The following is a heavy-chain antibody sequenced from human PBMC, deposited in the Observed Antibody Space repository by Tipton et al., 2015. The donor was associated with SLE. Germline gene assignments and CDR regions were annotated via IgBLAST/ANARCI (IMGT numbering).Heavy chain of an antibody. V-gene: IGHV4-34*01. CDR2: INHSGST. D-gene: IGHD3-3*01. Sequence: TLSLTCAVSGGSFSGYYWSWIRQPPGKVLEWIGEINHSGSTNYNPSLKSRVTISVDTSKNQFSLKLTSVTAADTAVYYCARDWGDTIFGVKGWFDPWGQGTLVTVSS. CDR1: GGSFSGYY. J-gene: IGHJ5*02. CDR3: ARDWGDTIFGVKGWFDP.